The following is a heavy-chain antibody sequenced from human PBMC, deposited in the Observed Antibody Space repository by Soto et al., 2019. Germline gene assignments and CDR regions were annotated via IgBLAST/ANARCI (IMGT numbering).Heavy chain of an antibody. J-gene: IGHJ3*02. CDR3: AKEIVAGSYGAFDI. D-gene: IGHD3-10*01. CDR1: GFTFDDYA. CDR2: ISWNSGSI. Sequence: GGSLRLYCAASGFTFDDYAMHWGRQAPGKGLECVSGISWNSGSIGYADSVKGRFTISRDNAKNSLYLQMNSLRAEDTALYYCAKEIVAGSYGAFDIWGQGTMVTVSS. V-gene: IGHV3-9*01.